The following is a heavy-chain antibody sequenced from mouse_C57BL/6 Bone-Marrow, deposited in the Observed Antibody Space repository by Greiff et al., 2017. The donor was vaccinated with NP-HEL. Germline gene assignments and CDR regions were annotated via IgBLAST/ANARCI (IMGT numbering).Heavy chain of an antibody. CDR1: GYTFTSYG. CDR2: IYPRSGNT. Sequence: VQGVESGAELARPGASVKLSCKASGYTFTSYGISWVKQRTGQGLEWIGEIYPRSGNTYYNEKFKGKATLTADKSSSTAYMELRSLTSEDSAVYFCARDGYYWGYAMDYWGQGTSVTVSS. CDR3: ARDGYYWGYAMDY. J-gene: IGHJ4*01. V-gene: IGHV1-81*01. D-gene: IGHD2-3*01.